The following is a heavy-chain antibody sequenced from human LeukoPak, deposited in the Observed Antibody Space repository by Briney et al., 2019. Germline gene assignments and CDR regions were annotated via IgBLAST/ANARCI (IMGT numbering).Heavy chain of an antibody. V-gene: IGHV4-59*08. CDR1: GGSISSYY. J-gene: IGHJ4*02. CDR2: IYYSGST. Sequence: KPSETLSLTCTVSGGSISSYYWSWIRQPPGKGLEWIGYIYYSGSTNYNPSLKSRVTISVDTSKNQFSLKLSSVTAADTAVYYCARHLAGYDSDWGQGTLVTVSS. CDR3: ARHLAGYDSD. D-gene: IGHD3-9*01.